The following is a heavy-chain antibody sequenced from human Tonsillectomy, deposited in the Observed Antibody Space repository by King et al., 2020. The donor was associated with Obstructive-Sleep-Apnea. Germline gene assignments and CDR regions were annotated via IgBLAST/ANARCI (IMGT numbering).Heavy chain of an antibody. CDR2: TYYRSNCYN. Sequence: VQLQQSGPGLVKPSQTLSLTCAISGDSVSSNSAAWNWIRQSPSRGLEWLGRTYYRSNCYNDYAFSLKSRITINPDTSKNQFSLQLNSVTPEDTAVYYCARDNDLGNSFSGYFDYWGQGTLVTVSS. D-gene: IGHD4-23*01. J-gene: IGHJ4*02. CDR3: ARDNDLGNSFSGYFDY. CDR1: GDSVSSNSAA. V-gene: IGHV6-1*01.